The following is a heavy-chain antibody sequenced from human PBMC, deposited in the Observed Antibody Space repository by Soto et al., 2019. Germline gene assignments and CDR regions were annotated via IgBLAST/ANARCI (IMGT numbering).Heavy chain of an antibody. Sequence: PSETLSLTCTVSGGSIRDYFWTWIRQHPGKGLEWIGYIYYSGRTNYNPSLKSRVSISVDTSKNHFSLQLRSVTAADTAVDYCARVGGDDFGYSGRFDYWGQVTLVTVSS. CDR3: ARVGGDDFGYSGRFDY. J-gene: IGHJ4*02. CDR1: GGSIRDYF. D-gene: IGHD4-17*01. CDR2: IYYSGRT. V-gene: IGHV4-59*01.